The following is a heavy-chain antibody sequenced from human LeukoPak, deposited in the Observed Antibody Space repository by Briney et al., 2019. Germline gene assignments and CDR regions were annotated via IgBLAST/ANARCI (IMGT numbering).Heavy chain of an antibody. J-gene: IGHJ4*02. D-gene: IGHD2-15*01. CDR3: ARVLMSVVAPGY. CDR2: INPHSGGT. Sequence: ASVKVSCKASGYTFTGYYIHWVRQAPGQGLEWMGWINPHSGGTNYAQKFQGRVTMTRDTSISTAYMELRSLRSDDTAIYYCARVLMSVVAPGYWGQGTLVTVSS. V-gene: IGHV1-2*02. CDR1: GYTFTGYY.